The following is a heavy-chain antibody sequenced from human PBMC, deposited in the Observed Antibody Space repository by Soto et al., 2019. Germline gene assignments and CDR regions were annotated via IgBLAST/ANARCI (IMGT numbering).Heavy chain of an antibody. J-gene: IGHJ4*02. Sequence: GGSLRLSCAASGFTFSSYWMHWVRQAPGKGLVWVSRINGDGSSTNYADSVKGRFTISRDNAKNTLFLQMNSLRAEDTALYYCARGYCSGGSCWDPSFDYWGQGTLVTVSS. CDR1: GFTFSSYW. CDR3: ARGYCSGGSCWDPSFDY. D-gene: IGHD2-15*01. CDR2: INGDGSST. V-gene: IGHV3-74*01.